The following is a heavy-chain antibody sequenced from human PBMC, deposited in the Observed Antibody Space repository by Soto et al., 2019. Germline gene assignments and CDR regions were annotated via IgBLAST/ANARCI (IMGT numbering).Heavy chain of an antibody. CDR3: ARDSRSLTADQWRAYFDL. CDR1: GGSISSGSYY. J-gene: IGHJ2*01. V-gene: IGHV4-31*01. Sequence: QVQLQESGPGLLKPSETLSLTCTVSGGSISSGSYYWSWVRQHPGKGLEWIGYIYYTGSTYYDPSLKSPVTTSVDTSKNQFSLKLTSVTAADTAIYYCARDSRSLTADQWRAYFDLWGRGTLVTVSS. D-gene: IGHD2-21*01. CDR2: IYYTGST.